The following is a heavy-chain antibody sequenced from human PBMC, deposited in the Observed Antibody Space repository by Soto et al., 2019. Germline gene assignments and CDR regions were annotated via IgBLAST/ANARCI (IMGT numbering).Heavy chain of an antibody. CDR1: GDSLRRQS. D-gene: IGHD3-16*01. CDR3: AREDSYGWAGESLDV. V-gene: IGHV4-34*01. J-gene: IGHJ6*02. CDR2: LDQSEVT. Sequence: YDTCPLGCTVVGDSLRRQSWNCNSKSPGNGLEWIDKLDQSEVTNYNPSLKSRARSSEDASKNQVALTLTSVTAAYTAVYYCAREDSYGWAGESLDVWGQGTTV.